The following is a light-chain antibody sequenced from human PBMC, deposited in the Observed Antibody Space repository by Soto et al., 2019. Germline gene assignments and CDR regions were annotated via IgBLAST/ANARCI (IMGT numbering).Light chain of an antibody. V-gene: IGLV2-8*01. Sequence: QSVLTQPPSASVSPGQSVTISCTGTSSDIGTYDYVSWYQHLPDKAPKLIIYGVSKRPSGVPDRFSGSKSGNTASLTVSGLQAEDEGDYYCCSYGGGNNFYVFGTGTKVTVL. CDR1: SSDIGTYDY. CDR2: GVS. CDR3: CSYGGGNNFYV. J-gene: IGLJ1*01.